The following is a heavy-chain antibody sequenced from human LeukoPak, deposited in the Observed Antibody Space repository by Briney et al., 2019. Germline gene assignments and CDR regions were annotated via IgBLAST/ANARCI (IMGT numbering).Heavy chain of an antibody. CDR3: ARGYYDYGDYVGY. CDR2: IYSGGST. Sequence: GGSLRLSCAASGFTVSSNYMSWVRQAPGKGLEWVSVIYSGGSTYYADSVKGRFTISRDNSKNTLYLQMNSLRAEDTAVYYCARGYYDYGDYVGYWGQGTLVTVSS. CDR1: GFTVSSNY. J-gene: IGHJ4*02. D-gene: IGHD4-17*01. V-gene: IGHV3-66*02.